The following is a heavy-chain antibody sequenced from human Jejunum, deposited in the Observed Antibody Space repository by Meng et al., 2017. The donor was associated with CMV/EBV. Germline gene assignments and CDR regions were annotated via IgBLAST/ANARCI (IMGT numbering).Heavy chain of an antibody. CDR2: ISTNGDST. J-gene: IGHJ4*02. CDR1: GFTFSRYH. CDR3: AREAPNGSYDY. V-gene: IGHV3-64*02. Sequence: FAASGFTFSRYHLHWVRQAPGKGLESVSAISTNGDSTYYVDSVKGRFTISRDNSKSTLYLQMGSLRPEDMGVYYCAREAPNGSYDYWGQGTLVTVSS. D-gene: IGHD1-26*01.